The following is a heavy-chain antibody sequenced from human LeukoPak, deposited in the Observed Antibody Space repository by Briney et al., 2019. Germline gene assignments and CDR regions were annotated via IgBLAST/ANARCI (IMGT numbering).Heavy chain of an antibody. J-gene: IGHJ4*02. CDR3: ARDPTYYYDSSGYYF. V-gene: IGHV1-2*06. CDR1: GYTFTGYY. CDR2: INPNSGGT. Sequence: ASVKVSCKASGYTFTGYYMHWVRQAPGQGLEWMGRINPNSGGTNYAQKFQGRVTMTRETSISTAYMELSRLRSDDTAVYYCARDPTYYYDSSGYYFWGQGTLVTVSS. D-gene: IGHD3-22*01.